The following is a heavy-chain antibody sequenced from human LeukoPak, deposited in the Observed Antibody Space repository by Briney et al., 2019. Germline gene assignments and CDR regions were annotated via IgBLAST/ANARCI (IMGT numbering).Heavy chain of an antibody. CDR2: INPNSGGT. J-gene: IGHJ5*02. CDR1: GYTFTGYY. V-gene: IGHV1-2*02. Sequence: GASVKVSCKASGYTFTGYYMHWVRQAPGQGLEWMGWINPNSGGTNYAQKFQGRGTMTRDTSISTAHMELSRLRSDDTAVYYCPRDQLVGPSRPARTRFAPWGQRTLVTVSS. CDR3: PRDQLVGPSRPARTRFAP. D-gene: IGHD1-26*01.